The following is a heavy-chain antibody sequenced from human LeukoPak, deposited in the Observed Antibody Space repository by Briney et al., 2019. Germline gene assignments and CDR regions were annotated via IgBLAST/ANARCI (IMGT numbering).Heavy chain of an antibody. V-gene: IGHV3-9*01. CDR3: AKADDYGSGTYLFDY. D-gene: IGHD3-10*01. J-gene: IGHJ4*02. CDR2: ISWNSGSI. CDR1: GFTFDDYA. Sequence: GGSLRLSCAASGFTFDDYAMHWVRQTPGKGLERVSGISWNSGSIGYADSVKGRFTISRDNAKNSLYLQMNSLRAEDTALYYCAKADDYGSGTYLFDYWGQGTLVTVSS.